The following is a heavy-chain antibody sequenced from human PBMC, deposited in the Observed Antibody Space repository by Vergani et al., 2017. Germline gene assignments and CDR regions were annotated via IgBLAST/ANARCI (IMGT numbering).Heavy chain of an antibody. CDR2: IKKDGITK. Sequence: EVQLVESGGRVVRPGGSLRLSCIASGFKFDDYGMNWVRHVPGKGLEWVANIKKDGITKHYVDTVKGRFTVSRDNAKMSLFLQMDSLRVEDTAVYYCARDISPESGETYYDANDIWGEGTTVTVSS. CDR3: ARDISPESGETYYDANDI. J-gene: IGHJ3*02. D-gene: IGHD2-15*01. CDR1: GFKFDDYG. V-gene: IGHV3-7*01.